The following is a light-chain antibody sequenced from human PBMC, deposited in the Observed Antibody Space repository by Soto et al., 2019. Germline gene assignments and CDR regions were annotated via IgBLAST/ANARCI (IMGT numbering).Light chain of an antibody. CDR2: EVS. J-gene: IGLJ2*01. CDR1: SSVVGGYNY. Sequence: QSALTQPPSASGSPGQSVTISCTGTSSVVGGYNYVSWYQQHPGKAPKLMIYEVSKRPSGVPDRFSGSKSGNTASLTVSGLQAEDEADYYCSSYAGSTLVVFGGGTKVTVL. CDR3: SSYAGSTLVV. V-gene: IGLV2-8*01.